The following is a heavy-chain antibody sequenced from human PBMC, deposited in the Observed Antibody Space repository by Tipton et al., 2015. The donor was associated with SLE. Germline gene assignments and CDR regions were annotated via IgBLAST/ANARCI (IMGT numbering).Heavy chain of an antibody. Sequence: LRLSCAVYGGSFSGYYWSWIRQPPGKGLEWIGYIYYSGSTNYNPSLKSRVTISVDTSKNQFSLKLSSVTAADTAVYYCARGEGYSYGLDPFDYWGQGTLVTVSS. D-gene: IGHD5-18*01. CDR1: GGSFSGYY. CDR3: ARGEGYSYGLDPFDY. V-gene: IGHV4-59*01. J-gene: IGHJ4*02. CDR2: IYYSGST.